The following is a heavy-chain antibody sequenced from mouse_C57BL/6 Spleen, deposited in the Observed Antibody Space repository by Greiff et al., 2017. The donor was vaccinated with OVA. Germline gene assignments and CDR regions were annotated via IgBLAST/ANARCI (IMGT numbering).Heavy chain of an antibody. CDR3: ARDQGLLCYDPYYFDY. Sequence: VKLVESGGGLVKPGGSLKLSCAASGFTFSSYAMSWVRQTPEKRLVWVATISDGGSYTYYPDNVKGRFTISRDNAKNNLYLQMSHLKSEDTAMYYCARDQGLLCYDPYYFDYWGQGTTLTVSS. D-gene: IGHD2-12*01. CDR2: ISDGGSYT. J-gene: IGHJ2*01. CDR1: GFTFSSYA. V-gene: IGHV5-4*01.